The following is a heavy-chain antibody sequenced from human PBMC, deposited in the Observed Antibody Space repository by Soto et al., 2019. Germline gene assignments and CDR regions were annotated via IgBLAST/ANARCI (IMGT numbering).Heavy chain of an antibody. CDR1: GFSLTTSAVA. D-gene: IGHD1-1*01. CDR3: VRRYDPYYFDY. Sequence: QITLQESGPTLVKPTQTLTLTCTFSGFSLTTSAVAVGWIRQPPGTALEWLAIVYGSGDKFYSPSRRSRLTITKYNAKNQVVLTLTHMDPVDTGTYFCVRRYDPYYFDYWGQGTLVTVS. CDR2: VYGSGDK. J-gene: IGHJ4*02. V-gene: IGHV2-5*04.